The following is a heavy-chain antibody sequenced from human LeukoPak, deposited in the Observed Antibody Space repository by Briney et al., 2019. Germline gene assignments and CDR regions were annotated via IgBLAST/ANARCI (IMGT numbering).Heavy chain of an antibody. CDR1: GVSMSSYY. D-gene: IGHD6-13*01. CDR2: VYTSGST. V-gene: IGHV4-4*07. J-gene: IGHJ4*02. Sequence: SETLSLTCTVSGVSMSSYYWSWIRQPAGKGLEWIGFVYTSGSTNYNPSLKSRVTISVDKSKNQFSLKLSSVTAADTAVYYCARVSIAAAGPAFDYWGQGTLVTVSS. CDR3: ARVSIAAAGPAFDY.